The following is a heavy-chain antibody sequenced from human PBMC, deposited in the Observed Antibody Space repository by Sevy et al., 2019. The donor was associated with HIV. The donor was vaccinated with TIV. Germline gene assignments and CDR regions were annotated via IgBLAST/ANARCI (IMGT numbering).Heavy chain of an antibody. V-gene: IGHV3-30*02. D-gene: IGHD3-16*01. Sequence: GGSLRLSCAASGFTFSSYGMHWVRQAPGKGLEWVAIIWYDGSNKKYADSVKGRFTISRDNSKNTLYLQMNSLRAEDTAVYYCARESRDAYNEGFDIWGQGTMVTVSS. CDR3: ARESRDAYNEGFDI. J-gene: IGHJ3*02. CDR2: IWYDGSNK. CDR1: GFTFSSYG.